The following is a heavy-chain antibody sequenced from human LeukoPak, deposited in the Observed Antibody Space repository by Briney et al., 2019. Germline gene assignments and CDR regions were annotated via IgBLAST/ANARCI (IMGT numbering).Heavy chain of an antibody. CDR1: GFTFSAYN. CDR3: VKDVNSYGNFEY. J-gene: IGHJ1*01. V-gene: IGHV3-48*02. D-gene: IGHD1-7*01. Sequence: GGSLRLSCAASGFTFSAYNMHWVRQAPGKGLEWVAFINSVSSIICYADSVRGRFIISRDNAKKSLHLQVNSLTDEDTGVYYCVKDVNSYGNFEYWGQGTLLTVSS. CDR2: INSVSSII.